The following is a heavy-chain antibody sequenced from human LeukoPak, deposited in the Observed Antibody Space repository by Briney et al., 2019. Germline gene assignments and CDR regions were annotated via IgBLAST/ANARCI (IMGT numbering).Heavy chain of an antibody. Sequence: TSETLSLTCAVSGYSISSGYYWGWIRQPPGKGLEWIGSIYHSGSTYYNPSLKSRVTISVDTSKNQFSLKLSSVTAADTAVYYCARGPYPYYSDSSGYTGYFDYWRQGTLVTVSS. J-gene: IGHJ4*02. CDR2: IYHSGST. CDR1: GYSISSGYY. V-gene: IGHV4-38-2*01. D-gene: IGHD3-22*01. CDR3: ARGPYPYYSDSSGYTGYFDY.